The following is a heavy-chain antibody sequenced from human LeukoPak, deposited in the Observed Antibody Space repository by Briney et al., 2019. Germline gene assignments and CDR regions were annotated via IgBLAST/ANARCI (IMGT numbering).Heavy chain of an antibody. V-gene: IGHV3-20*04. CDR3: ARDVGATTLGFDY. D-gene: IGHD1-26*01. CDR2: INWNGGST. Sequence: GGSLRLSCGASGFTFDDYWMSWVRQAPGQGLEWVSGINWNGGSTGYADSVKGRFTISRDNAKNSLYLQMNSLRAEDTALYYCARDVGATTLGFDYWGQGTLVTVSS. J-gene: IGHJ4*02. CDR1: GFTFDDYW.